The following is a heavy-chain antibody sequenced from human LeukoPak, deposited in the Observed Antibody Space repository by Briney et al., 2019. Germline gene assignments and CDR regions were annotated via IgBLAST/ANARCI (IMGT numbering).Heavy chain of an antibody. J-gene: IGHJ4*02. V-gene: IGHV3-23*01. CDR3: AKDTIFGVVIMKFLDY. Sequence: PGGSLRLSCAASGFTFSTYSMSWVRQAPGKWLEWVSTIDVTTGISYYADSVKGRFTISRDNFQNTLFLQLNNLRVDDTAVYYCAKDTIFGVVIMKFLDYWGQGTLVTVSS. D-gene: IGHD3-3*01. CDR2: IDVTTGIS. CDR1: GFTFSTYS.